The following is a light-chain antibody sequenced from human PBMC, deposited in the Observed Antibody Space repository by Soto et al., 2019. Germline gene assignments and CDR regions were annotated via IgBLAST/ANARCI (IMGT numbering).Light chain of an antibody. CDR1: QTITRY. CDR2: AAS. V-gene: IGKV1-39*01. Sequence: DIQMTQSPSSLSASVGDRVTITCRANQTITRYLNWYQQKPGTAPKLLIYAASSLQEGVPSRFTGSGSGTDFTLTISNLQPEDFAAYSCQQSFSFPVTFGQGTKLEIK. J-gene: IGKJ2*01. CDR3: QQSFSFPVT.